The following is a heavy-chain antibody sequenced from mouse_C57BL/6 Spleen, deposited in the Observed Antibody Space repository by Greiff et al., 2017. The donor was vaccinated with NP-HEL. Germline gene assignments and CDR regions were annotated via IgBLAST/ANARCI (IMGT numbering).Heavy chain of an antibody. CDR1: GYSITSGYY. CDR3: ARGGYLWFAY. D-gene: IGHD2-2*01. V-gene: IGHV3-6*01. CDR2: ISYDGSN. Sequence: EVQLQESGPGLVKPSQSLSLTCSVTGYSITSGYYWNWNRQFPGNKLEWMGYISYDGSNNYNPSLKNRISITRDTSKNQFFLKLNSVTTEDTATYYCARGGYLWFAYWGQGTLVTVSA. J-gene: IGHJ3*01.